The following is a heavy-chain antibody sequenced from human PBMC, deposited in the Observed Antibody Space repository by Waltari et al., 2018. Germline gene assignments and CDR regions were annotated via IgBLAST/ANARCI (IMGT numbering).Heavy chain of an antibody. D-gene: IGHD4-17*01. V-gene: IGHV3-15*01. Sequence: EVQLVESGGGLVKPGGSLRLSCAASGFTFSNAWMSWVRQAPGKGLEWVGRIKSKTDGGTTDYAAPVKGRFTISRDDSKNTLYLQMNSLKTEDTAVYYCTTEHYGNLGGYFDYWGQGTLVTVSS. CDR3: TTEHYGNLGGYFDY. J-gene: IGHJ4*02. CDR1: GFTFSNAW. CDR2: IKSKTDGGTT.